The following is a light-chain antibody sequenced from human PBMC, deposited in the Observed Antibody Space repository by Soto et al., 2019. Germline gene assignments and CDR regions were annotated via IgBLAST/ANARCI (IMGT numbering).Light chain of an antibody. V-gene: IGKV1-12*01. CDR1: QGISSW. Sequence: DIQMTQSPSSVSASVGDRVTITCRARQGISSWLAWYHQKPGKAPNLLIHTASSLQSGVPSRFSGSGSGTHFTLTISSLQPEDFATYYCQQANSFPLTFGGGTKVEIK. CDR3: QQANSFPLT. CDR2: TAS. J-gene: IGKJ4*01.